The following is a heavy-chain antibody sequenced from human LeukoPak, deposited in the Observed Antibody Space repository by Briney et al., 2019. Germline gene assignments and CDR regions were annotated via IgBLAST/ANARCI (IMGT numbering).Heavy chain of an antibody. CDR3: ARGLYSGSYYGYFDY. Sequence: GGSLRLSCAASGFTFSSYSMNWVRQAPGKGLEWVSYISSSSSTIYYADSVKGRFTISRDNAKNSLYLQMNSLRAEDTAVYYCARGLYSGSYYGYFDYWGQGTLVTVSS. CDR2: ISSSSSTI. V-gene: IGHV3-48*01. CDR1: GFTFSSYS. D-gene: IGHD1-26*01. J-gene: IGHJ4*02.